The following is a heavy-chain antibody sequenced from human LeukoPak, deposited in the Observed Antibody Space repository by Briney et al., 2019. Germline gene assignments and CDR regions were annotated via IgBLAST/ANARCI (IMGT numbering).Heavy chain of an antibody. V-gene: IGHV3-7*01. CDR1: EFTFSSYW. Sequence: GSLRLSCTASEFTFSSYWMSWVRQAPGEGLEWVANIKQDGSEKDYVDSVKGRFTISRDNAKNSLYLQMNNLRAEDTAVYYCARYCGGDCYGMDVWGQGTTVTVSS. D-gene: IGHD2-21*01. J-gene: IGHJ6*02. CDR3: ARYCGGDCYGMDV. CDR2: IKQDGSEK.